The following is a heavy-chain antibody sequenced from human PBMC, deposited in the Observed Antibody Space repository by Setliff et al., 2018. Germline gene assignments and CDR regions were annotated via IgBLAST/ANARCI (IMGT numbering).Heavy chain of an antibody. J-gene: IGHJ4*02. Sequence: SETLSLTCTVSGGSISSSSYYWGWIRQPPGKGLEWIGSIYYSGSTYYNPSLKSRVTISVDTSKNQFSLKLSSVTAADTAVYYCARRGSYRYNFFDYWGQGTLVTVSS. D-gene: IGHD3-16*02. CDR1: GGSISSSSYY. V-gene: IGHV4-39*01. CDR3: ARRGSYRYNFFDY. CDR2: IYYSGST.